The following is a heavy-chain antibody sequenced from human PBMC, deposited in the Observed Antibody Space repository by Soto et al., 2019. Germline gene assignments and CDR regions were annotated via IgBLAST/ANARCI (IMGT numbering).Heavy chain of an antibody. CDR2: IIPIFGTA. CDR3: AREAVVVPAAKLYYYYGMDV. CDR1: GGTFSSYA. J-gene: IGHJ6*02. D-gene: IGHD2-2*01. V-gene: IGHV1-69*13. Sequence: GASVKLSCEGSGGTFSSYAISWVRPAPGQGLEWMGGIIPIFGTANYAQKFQGRVTITADESTSTAYMELSSLRSEDTAVYYCAREAVVVPAAKLYYYYGMDVWGQGPTVTVSS.